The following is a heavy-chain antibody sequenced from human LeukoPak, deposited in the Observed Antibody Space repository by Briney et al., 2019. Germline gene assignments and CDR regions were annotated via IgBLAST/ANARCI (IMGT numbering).Heavy chain of an antibody. CDR3: ARVYYGSGKGYFDF. CDR1: GYSISNGYY. J-gene: IGHJ4*02. CDR2: IFHTGST. V-gene: IGHV4-38-2*02. D-gene: IGHD3-10*01. Sequence: PSETLSLTCTVSGYSISNGYYWGWIRQPPGKGLEWIASIFHTGSTHYNPSLKSRVTISVDTSNNQFSLNLNSVTAADTAVYHCARVYYGSGKGYFDFWGRGTLVTVSS.